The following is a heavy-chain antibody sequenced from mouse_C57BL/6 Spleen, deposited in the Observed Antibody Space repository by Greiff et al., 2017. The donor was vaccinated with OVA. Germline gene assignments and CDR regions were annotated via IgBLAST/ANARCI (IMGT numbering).Heavy chain of an antibody. CDR3: ARYDYDEAIDY. Sequence: QVQLQQSGAELVRPGTSVKVSCKASGYAFTNYLIEWVKQRPGQGLEWIGVINPGSGGPHYNEKFKGKATLTADKSSSTAYMQLSSLTSEDSSVYFCARYDYDEAIDYWDQGTSVTVSS. V-gene: IGHV1-54*01. CDR2: INPGSGGP. CDR1: GYAFTNYL. J-gene: IGHJ4*01. D-gene: IGHD2-4*01.